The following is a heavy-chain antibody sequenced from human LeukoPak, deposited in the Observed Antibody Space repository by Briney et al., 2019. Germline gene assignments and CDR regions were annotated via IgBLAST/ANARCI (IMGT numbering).Heavy chain of an antibody. CDR3: ARLMVRGVIRN. J-gene: IGHJ4*02. Sequence: SETLSLTCAVYGGSFSGYYWSWIRQPPGKGLEWIGDIDHSATTNYNPSLKSRVTISVDTSNNQFSLRLTSVTAADTAVYYCARLMVRGVIRNWGQGTLVTVSS. D-gene: IGHD3-10*01. CDR2: IDHSATT. V-gene: IGHV4-34*01. CDR1: GGSFSGYY.